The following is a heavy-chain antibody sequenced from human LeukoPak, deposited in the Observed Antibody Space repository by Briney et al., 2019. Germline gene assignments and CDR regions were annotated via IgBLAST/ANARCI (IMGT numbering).Heavy chain of an antibody. D-gene: IGHD3-3*01. Sequence: ASVKVSCKASGYTFTGYYMHWVRQAPGQGLEWMGWINPNSGGTNYAQKFQGRVTMTRDTSISTAYMELSRLRSDDTAVYYCARATSSDYDFWSGYWYYFDYWGQGTLVTVSS. CDR3: ARATSSDYDFWSGYWYYFDY. CDR2: INPNSGGT. V-gene: IGHV1-2*02. J-gene: IGHJ4*02. CDR1: GYTFTGYY.